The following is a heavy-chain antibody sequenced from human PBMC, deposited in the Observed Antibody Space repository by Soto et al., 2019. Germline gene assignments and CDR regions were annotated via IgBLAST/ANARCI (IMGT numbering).Heavy chain of an antibody. CDR2: IYYSGST. CDR3: ARDSGFPSWFDP. V-gene: IGHV4-59*01. CDR1: GGSISRYY. D-gene: IGHD3-10*01. Sequence: SGTLALTCTVSGGSISRYYWSWIRQPPGKGLEWIGYIYYSGSTNYNPSLKSRVTISVDTSKNQFSLKLSSVTAADTAVYYCARDSGFPSWFDPWGQGTLVTVSS. J-gene: IGHJ5*02.